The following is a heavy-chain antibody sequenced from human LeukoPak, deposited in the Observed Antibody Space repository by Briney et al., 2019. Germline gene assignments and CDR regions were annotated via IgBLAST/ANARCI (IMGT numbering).Heavy chain of an antibody. J-gene: IGHJ3*02. CDR3: ALITVRGVISHDAFDI. V-gene: IGHV3-21*01. Sequence: GGSLRLSRAASGFTFSSYAMSWVRQAPGKGLEWVSSISSSSSYIYYADSVKGRFTISRDNAKNSLYLQMNSLRAEDTAVYYCALITVRGVISHDAFDIWGQGTMVTVSS. CDR1: GFTFSSYA. CDR2: ISSSSSYI. D-gene: IGHD3-10*01.